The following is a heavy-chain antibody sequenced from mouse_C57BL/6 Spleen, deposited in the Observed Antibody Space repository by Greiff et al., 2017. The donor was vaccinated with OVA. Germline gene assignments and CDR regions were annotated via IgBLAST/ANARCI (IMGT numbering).Heavy chain of an antibody. D-gene: IGHD2-2*01. CDR2: ISSGGDYI. Sequence: EVKLVESGEGLVKPGGSLKLSCAASGFTFSSYAMSWVRQTPEKRLEWVAYISSGGDYIYYADTVMGRFTISRDNARNTLYLQMSSLKSEDTAMYYGTRAYYYGYDGGAWFADWGKGTLVTVSA. CDR1: GFTFSSYA. V-gene: IGHV5-9-1*02. CDR3: TRAYYYGYDGGAWFAD. J-gene: IGHJ3*01.